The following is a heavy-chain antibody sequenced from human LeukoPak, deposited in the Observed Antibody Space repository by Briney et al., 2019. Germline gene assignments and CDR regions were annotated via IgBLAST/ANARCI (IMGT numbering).Heavy chain of an antibody. V-gene: IGHV3-49*04. CDR3: TTPVYGDYEFYYYGMDV. CDR1: GFTFGDYA. CDR2: IRSKAYGGTT. Sequence: GGSLRPSCTASGFTFGDYAMSWVRQAPGKGLEWVGFIRSKAYGGTTEYAASVKGRFTISRDDSKSIAYLQMNSLKTEDTAVYYCTTPVYGDYEFYYYGMDVWGQGTTVTVSS. D-gene: IGHD4-17*01. J-gene: IGHJ6*02.